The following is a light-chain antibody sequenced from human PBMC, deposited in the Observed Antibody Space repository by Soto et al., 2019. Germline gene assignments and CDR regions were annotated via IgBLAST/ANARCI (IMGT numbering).Light chain of an antibody. CDR2: EVT. CDR1: SSDVGAYNY. CDR3: SSYTSSTVVV. Sequence: QSALTQPASVSGSPGQSITISCTGSSSDVGAYNYVSWYHHHPGNAPKLIIYEVTERPSGISNRFSGSKSGNTASLTVSGLQAEDEGDYYCSSYTSSTVVVFGGGTKLTVL. J-gene: IGLJ2*01. V-gene: IGLV2-14*01.